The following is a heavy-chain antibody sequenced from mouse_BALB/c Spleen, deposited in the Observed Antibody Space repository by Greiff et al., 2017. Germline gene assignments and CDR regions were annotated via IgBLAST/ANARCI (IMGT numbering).Heavy chain of an antibody. J-gene: IGHJ1*01. V-gene: IGHV5-12-2*01. CDR1: GFTFSSYT. D-gene: IGHD1-1*01. Sequence: EVKLVESGGGLVKPGGSLKLSCAASGFTFSSYTMSWVRQTPEKRLEWVAYISNGGGSTYYPDTVKGRFTISRDNAKNTLYLQMSSLKSEDTAMYYCARHEGYYGSSYWYFDVWGAGTTVTVSS. CDR2: ISNGGGST. CDR3: ARHEGYYGSSYWYFDV.